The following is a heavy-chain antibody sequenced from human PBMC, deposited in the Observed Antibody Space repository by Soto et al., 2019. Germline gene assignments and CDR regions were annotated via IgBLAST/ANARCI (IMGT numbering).Heavy chain of an antibody. J-gene: IGHJ3*02. CDR1: GFTFSSYA. V-gene: IGHV3-23*01. D-gene: IGHD2-2*01. Sequence: EVQLLESGGGLVQPGGSLRLSCAASGFTFSSYAMSWVRQAPGKGLEWDSAITASGDTTYYADSVKGRFTISRDNSKSTMYLQMNSLRDEDTAVYYCAKVMPLRDCTLTSCLGAFDIWGQGTMVTVSS. CDR3: AKVMPLRDCTLTSCLGAFDI. CDR2: ITASGDTT.